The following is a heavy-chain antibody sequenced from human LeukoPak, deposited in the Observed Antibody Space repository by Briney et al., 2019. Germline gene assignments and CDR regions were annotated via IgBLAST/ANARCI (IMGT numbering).Heavy chain of an antibody. CDR2: INHSGST. V-gene: IGHV4-34*01. CDR1: GGSFSGYY. D-gene: IGHD6-13*01. J-gene: IGHJ4*02. Sequence: SETLSPTCAVYGGSFSGYYWSWIRQPPGKGPEWIGEINHSGSTNYNPSLKSRVTISVDTSKNQFSLKLSSVTAADTAVYYCARDMGIAAAGSFDYWGQGTLVTVSS. CDR3: ARDMGIAAAGSFDY.